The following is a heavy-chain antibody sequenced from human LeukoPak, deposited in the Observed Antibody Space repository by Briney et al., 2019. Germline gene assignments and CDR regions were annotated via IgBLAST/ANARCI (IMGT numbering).Heavy chain of an antibody. CDR3: ARANVAAAAYYFDY. D-gene: IGHD6-13*01. J-gene: IGHJ4*02. Sequence: GESLKISCKGSGYSFTTYWIGWVRQMPGKGLEWMGIIYPGDSDTRYSPSFQGQVTISADKSISTAYLQWSSPKASDTAMYYCARANVAAAAYYFDYWGQGTLVTVSS. V-gene: IGHV5-51*01. CDR2: IYPGDSDT. CDR1: GYSFTTYW.